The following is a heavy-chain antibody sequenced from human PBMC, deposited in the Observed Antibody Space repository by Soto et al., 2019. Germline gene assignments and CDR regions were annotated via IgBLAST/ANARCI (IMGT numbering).Heavy chain of an antibody. J-gene: IGHJ4*02. CDR3: ARSDDYYDSSGYYYSFAY. D-gene: IGHD3-22*01. CDR2: ISYDGSNK. Sequence: GGSLRLSCAASGFTFSGYAMHWVRQAPGKGREWVAVISYDGSNKYYADSVKGRFTISRDNSKNTLYLQMNSPRAEDTAVYYCARSDDYYDSSGYYYSFAYWGQGTLVTVSS. V-gene: IGHV3-30-3*01. CDR1: GFTFSGYA.